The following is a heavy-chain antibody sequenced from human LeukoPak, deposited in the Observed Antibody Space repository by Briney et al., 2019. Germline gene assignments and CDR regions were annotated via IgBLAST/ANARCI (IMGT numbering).Heavy chain of an antibody. CDR3: ARGGGCTNGVCYISYYYYMDV. D-gene: IGHD2-8*01. CDR1: GYTFTGYY. CDR2: INPNSGGT. V-gene: IGHV1-2*02. Sequence: ASVKVSCKASGYTFTGYYMHWVRQAPGQGLEWMGWINPNSGGTNYAQKFQGRVTMTRDTSISTAYMELSRLRSDDTAVYYCARGGGCTNGVCYISYYYYMDVWGKGTTVTVSS. J-gene: IGHJ6*03.